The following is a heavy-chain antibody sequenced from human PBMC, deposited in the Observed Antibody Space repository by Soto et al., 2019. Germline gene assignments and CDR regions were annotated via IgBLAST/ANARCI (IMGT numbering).Heavy chain of an antibody. CDR1: GGSFTSNNW. Sequence: TLSLTCAVSGGSFTSNNWWTWVRQPPGQGLEWIGEIYRTGSTNYNPSLKSRVTISLDKSEKQISLKVTSLTAADTAVYYCASRDPGTSVDYWGQGTLVTVSS. CDR2: IYRTGST. CDR3: ASRDPGTSVDY. D-gene: IGHD1-7*01. J-gene: IGHJ4*02. V-gene: IGHV4-4*02.